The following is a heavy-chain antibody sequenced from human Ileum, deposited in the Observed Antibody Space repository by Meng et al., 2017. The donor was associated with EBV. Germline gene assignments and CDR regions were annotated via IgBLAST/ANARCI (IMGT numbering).Heavy chain of an antibody. V-gene: IGHV4-59*08. CDR2: IYYSGST. D-gene: IGHD2-15*01. Sequence: QVQLEVSGPGLVKPSETLSLPCTVSGGSISSYYWSWIRRPPGKGLEWIGYIYYSGSTNYNPSLKSRVTISVDTSKNQFSLNLSSVTAADTAVYYCARGGWSLDYWGQGTLVTVSS. J-gene: IGHJ4*02. CDR3: ARGGWSLDY. CDR1: GGSISSYY.